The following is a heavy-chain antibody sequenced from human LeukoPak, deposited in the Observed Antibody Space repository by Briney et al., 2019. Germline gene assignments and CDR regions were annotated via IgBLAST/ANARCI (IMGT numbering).Heavy chain of an antibody. CDR3: AKDLDDYVWGSAFDY. D-gene: IGHD3-16*01. Sequence: LPGGSLRLSCAASGFTFSSYAMSWVRQAPGKGLEWVSAISGSGGSTCYADSVKGRFTISRDNSKNTLYLQMNSLRAEDTAVYYCAKDLDDYVWGSAFDYWGQGTLVTVSS. CDR1: GFTFSSYA. J-gene: IGHJ4*02. V-gene: IGHV3-23*01. CDR2: ISGSGGST.